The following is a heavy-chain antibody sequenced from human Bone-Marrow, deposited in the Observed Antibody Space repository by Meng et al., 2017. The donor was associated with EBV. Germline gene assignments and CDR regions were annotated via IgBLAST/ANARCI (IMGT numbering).Heavy chain of an antibody. CDR2: INTDNGNT. D-gene: IGHD2/OR15-2a*01. Sequence: VELVQYGDEVNEPGASVKVYCKASGYHLTDFTRYPIHWVRQAPGQGLEWMGRINTDNGNTKYSQNFQSRVTITPHTSASTVSVVLSTLCSAHTAVSYCARGGGTTGLCFSDYCGQGSLVTVSS. V-gene: IGHV1-3*04. CDR1: GYHLTDFTRYP. CDR3: ARGGGTTGLCFSDY. J-gene: IGHJ4*02.